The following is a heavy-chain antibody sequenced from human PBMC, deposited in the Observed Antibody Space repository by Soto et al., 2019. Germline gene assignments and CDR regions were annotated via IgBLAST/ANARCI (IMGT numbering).Heavy chain of an antibody. CDR3: AKDPGDLGYFDY. D-gene: IGHD4-17*01. V-gene: IGHV3-43*01. Sequence: GGSLRLSCAASGFTFDDYTMHWVRQAPGKGLEWVSLISWDGGSTYYADSVKGRFTISRDNSKNSLYLQMNSLRTEDTALYYCAKDPGDLGYFDYWGQGTLVTVSS. CDR1: GFTFDDYT. CDR2: ISWDGGST. J-gene: IGHJ4*02.